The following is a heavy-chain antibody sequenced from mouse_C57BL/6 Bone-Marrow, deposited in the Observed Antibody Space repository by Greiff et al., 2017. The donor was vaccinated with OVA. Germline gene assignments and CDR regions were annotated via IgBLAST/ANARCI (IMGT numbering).Heavy chain of an antibody. J-gene: IGHJ1*03. V-gene: IGHV2-2*01. D-gene: IGHD1-1*01. CDR3: ARRGTTESTLEGFDV. Sequence: VKLMESGPGLVQPSQSLSITCTVSGFSLTSYGVHWVRQSPGKGLEWLGVIWSGGSTAYNAAFISRLSISKDNSKCHVFFKMNNLQADDTAIYYCARRGTTESTLEGFDVWGTGTTVTVSS. CDR2: IWSGGST. CDR1: GFSLTSYG.